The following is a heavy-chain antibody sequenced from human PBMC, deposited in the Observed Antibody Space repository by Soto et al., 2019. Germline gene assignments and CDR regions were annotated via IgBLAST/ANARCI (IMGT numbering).Heavy chain of an antibody. V-gene: IGHV3-21*01. J-gene: IGHJ5*02. Sequence: GGSLRLSCTASGLTFRSFTMNWVRQAPGKGLEWVSTISSNSAYIYYTDALRGRFTISRDNAKNSLHLQMNSLRAEDTAVYYCTRDASRDSSARGWFDPWGPGTLVTVSS. CDR2: ISSNSAYI. D-gene: IGHD6-13*01. CDR1: GLTFRSFT. CDR3: TRDASRDSSARGWFDP.